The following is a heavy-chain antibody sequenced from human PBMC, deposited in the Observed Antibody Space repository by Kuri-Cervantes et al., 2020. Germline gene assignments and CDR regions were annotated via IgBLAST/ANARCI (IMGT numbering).Heavy chain of an antibody. V-gene: IGHV1-8*01. CDR3: ARGGSGLMDGRAFDI. CDR1: GYTFTSYD. CDR2: MNPNSGNT. J-gene: IGHJ3*02. D-gene: IGHD2-2*03. Sequence: ASVKVSCKASGYTFTSYDINWVRQATGQGLEWMGWMNPNSGNTGYAQKFQGRVTITADKSTSTAYMELSSLRSEDTAVYYCARGGSGLMDGRAFDIWGQGTMVTVSS.